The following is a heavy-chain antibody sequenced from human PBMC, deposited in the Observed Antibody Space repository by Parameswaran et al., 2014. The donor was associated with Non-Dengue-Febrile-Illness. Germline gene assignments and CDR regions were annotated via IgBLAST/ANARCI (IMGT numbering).Heavy chain of an antibody. D-gene: IGHD3-16*01. J-gene: IGHJ6*03. V-gene: IGHV2-26*01. CDR3: ARGGKLLGYYYYMDV. Sequence: ARWIRQPPGKALEWLAHIFSNDEKSYSTSLKSRLTISKDTSKSQVVLTMTNMDPVDTATYYCARGGKLLGYYYYMDVWGKGTTVTVSS. CDR2: IFSNDEK.